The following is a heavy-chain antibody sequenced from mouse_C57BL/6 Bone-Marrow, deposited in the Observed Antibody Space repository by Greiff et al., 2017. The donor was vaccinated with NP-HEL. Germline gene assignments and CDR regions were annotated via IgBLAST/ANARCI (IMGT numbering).Heavy chain of an antibody. J-gene: IGHJ4*01. CDR3: ARDLTTVVGDAMDY. D-gene: IGHD1-1*01. Sequence: EVMLVESGGGLVKPGGSLKLSCAASGFTFSSYAMSWVRQTPEKRLAWVATISDGGSYTYYPDNVKGRFPISRDNAKNNLYLQMSHLKSEDTAMYYCARDLTTVVGDAMDYWGQGTSVTVSS. CDR1: GFTFSSYA. V-gene: IGHV5-4*01. CDR2: ISDGGSYT.